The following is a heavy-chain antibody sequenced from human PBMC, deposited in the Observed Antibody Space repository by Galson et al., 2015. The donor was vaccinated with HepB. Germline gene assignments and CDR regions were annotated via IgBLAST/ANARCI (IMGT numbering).Heavy chain of an antibody. J-gene: IGHJ4*02. CDR3: ARTSSSTGFGEVY. CDR1: GFTFSSYA. CDR2: ISYDGSNK. Sequence: SLRLSCAASGFTFSSYAMHWVRQAPGKGLEWVAVISYDGSNKYYADSVKGRFTISRDNSKNTLYLQMNGLRAEDTAVYYCARTSSSTGFGEVYWGQGTLVTVSS. D-gene: IGHD3-10*01. V-gene: IGHV3-30*04.